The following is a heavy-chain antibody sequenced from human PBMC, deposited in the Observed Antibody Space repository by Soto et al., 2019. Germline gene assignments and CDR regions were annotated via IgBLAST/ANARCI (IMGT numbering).Heavy chain of an antibody. CDR1: GGSFSGYY. CDR2: INHSGST. CDR3: ARVTGRYYYGMDV. Sequence: SETLSLTCAVYGGSFSGYYWSWIRQPPGKGPEWIGEINHSGSTNYNPSLKSRVTISVDTSKNQFSLKLSSVTAADTAVYYCARVTGRYYYGMDVWGQGTTVTVSS. V-gene: IGHV4-34*01. J-gene: IGHJ6*02.